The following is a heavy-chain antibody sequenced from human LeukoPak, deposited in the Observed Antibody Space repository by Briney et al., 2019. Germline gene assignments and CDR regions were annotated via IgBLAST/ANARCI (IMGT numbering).Heavy chain of an antibody. D-gene: IGHD3-9*01. CDR1: GFTFRSYT. J-gene: IGHJ4*02. V-gene: IGHV3-21*01. Sequence: GGSLRLSCVASGFTFRSYTMNWVRQAPGKGLEWVSSISSGSSDIYYADSVKGRFTISRDNAKNSLYLRMNSLRAEDTAVYYCVRTNYDILTAYYLLGHWGQGTLVTVSS. CDR2: ISSGSSDI. CDR3: VRTNYDILTAYYLLGH.